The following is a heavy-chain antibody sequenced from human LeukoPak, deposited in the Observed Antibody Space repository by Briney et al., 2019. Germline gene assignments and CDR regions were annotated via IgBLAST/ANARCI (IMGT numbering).Heavy chain of an antibody. V-gene: IGHV3-7*02. D-gene: IGHD3-16*01. J-gene: IGHJ4*02. CDR3: EADGGPVFHY. CDR1: VFTFRSYW. Sequence: PGGSLTLSCAPSVFTFRSYWMSWVRQAPGKALEWGANIKQDESEKYYVDSVKGRFTISRNNAKNSVYLQMNSQRGEDTAVYYCEADGGPVFHYWGQGTLVIVSS. CDR2: IKQDESEK.